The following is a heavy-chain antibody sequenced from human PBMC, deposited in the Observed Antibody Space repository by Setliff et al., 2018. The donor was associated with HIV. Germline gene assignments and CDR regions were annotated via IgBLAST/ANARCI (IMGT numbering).Heavy chain of an antibody. J-gene: IGHJ4*02. V-gene: IGHV3-53*01. CDR2: IYGGAST. Sequence: GSLRLSCAASGFTVSSDYMSWVRQAPGKGLEWLSTIYGGASTYYADSVKGRFTISRDNSKNTIFLQMNGLRGDETAIYYCVRDTEVSSSWSFDYWGQGTLVTVSS. D-gene: IGHD6-13*01. CDR3: VRDTEVSSSWSFDY. CDR1: GFTVSSDY.